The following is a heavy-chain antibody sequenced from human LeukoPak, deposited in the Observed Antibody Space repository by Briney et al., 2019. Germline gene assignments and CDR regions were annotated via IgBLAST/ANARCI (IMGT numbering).Heavy chain of an antibody. D-gene: IGHD4-17*01. J-gene: IGHJ4*02. V-gene: IGHV3-30*19. CDR2: ISYDGSNK. CDR1: GFNLRGYA. Sequence: GGSLRLSCAASGFNLRGYAVHWVRQAPGKGLEWVAVISYDGSNKYYADSVKGRFTISRDNSKNTVYLQMNSLRPEDTAVYYCAARRLTVTTEIDYWGQGTLVTVSS. CDR3: AARRLTVTTEIDY.